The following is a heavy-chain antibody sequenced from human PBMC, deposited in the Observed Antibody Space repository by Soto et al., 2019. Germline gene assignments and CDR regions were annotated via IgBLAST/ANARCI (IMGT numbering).Heavy chain of an antibody. V-gene: IGHV1-8*01. J-gene: IGHJ4*02. D-gene: IGHD2-2*01. CDR3: ARSPSLLIDY. CDR1: GYTFTSYD. Sequence: ASVKVSCKASGYTFTSYDINWVRQTTGQGLEWMGWMNPGNGNTSYAQKFQGRVTITRDTSASTAYMELSSLRSEDTAVYYCARSPSLLIDYWGQGTLVTVSS. CDR2: MNPGNGNT.